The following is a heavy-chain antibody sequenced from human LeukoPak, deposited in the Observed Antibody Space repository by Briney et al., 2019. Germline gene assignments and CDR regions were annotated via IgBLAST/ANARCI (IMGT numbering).Heavy chain of an antibody. CDR1: GYTFTSYG. Sequence: ASVKVSCKASGYTFTSYGMSWVRQAPGQGLEWMGSISAYNGNTNYAQKLQGRVTMTTDTSTSTAYMELRSLRSDDTAVYYCARTGSIVVVPTPLDYWGQGTLVTVSS. D-gene: IGHD2-2*01. V-gene: IGHV1-18*04. CDR2: ISAYNGNT. CDR3: ARTGSIVVVPTPLDY. J-gene: IGHJ4*02.